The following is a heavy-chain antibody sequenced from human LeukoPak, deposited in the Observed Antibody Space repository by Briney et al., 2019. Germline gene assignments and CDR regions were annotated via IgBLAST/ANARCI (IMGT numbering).Heavy chain of an antibody. V-gene: IGHV1-2*02. Sequence: ASVKVSCKASGYTFTGYCMHWVRQAPGQGLEWMGWINPNSGGTNYAQKFQGRVTMTRDTSISTAYMELSRLRSDDTAVYYCARDRRGITMVDYWGQGTLVTVSS. CDR2: INPNSGGT. CDR1: GYTFTGYC. J-gene: IGHJ4*02. D-gene: IGHD3-10*01. CDR3: ARDRRGITMVDY.